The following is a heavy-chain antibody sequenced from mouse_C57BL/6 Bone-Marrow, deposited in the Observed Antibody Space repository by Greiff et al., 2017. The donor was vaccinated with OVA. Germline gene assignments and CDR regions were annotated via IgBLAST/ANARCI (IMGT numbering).Heavy chain of an antibody. CDR2: IRNKANNHAT. CDR3: TRPGYSNYAYFDY. J-gene: IGHJ2*01. CDR1: GFTFSDAW. Sequence: EVKLQESGGGLVQPGGSMKLSCAASGFTFSDAWMDWVRQSPEKGLEWVAEIRNKANNHATYYAESVKGRFTISRDDSKSSVYLQMNSLRAEDTGIYYCTRPGYSNYAYFDYWGQGTTLTVSS. V-gene: IGHV6-6*01. D-gene: IGHD2-5*01.